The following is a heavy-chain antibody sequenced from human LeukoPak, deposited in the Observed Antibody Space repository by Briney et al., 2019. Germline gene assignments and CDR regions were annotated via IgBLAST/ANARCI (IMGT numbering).Heavy chain of an antibody. CDR2: INHSGRT. CDR1: GGSFSGYY. D-gene: IGHD3-3*01. CDR3: ARGTYYDFWSGYYHSYPLYYYGMDV. J-gene: IGHJ6*02. Sequence: SETLSLTCAVYGGSFSGYYWSWIRQPPGKGLKGMGEINHSGRTNYNPSLKSRVTISVDTSKNQFSLKLSSVTAADTAVYYCARGTYYDFWSGYYHSYPLYYYGMDVWGQGTTVTVSS. V-gene: IGHV4-34*01.